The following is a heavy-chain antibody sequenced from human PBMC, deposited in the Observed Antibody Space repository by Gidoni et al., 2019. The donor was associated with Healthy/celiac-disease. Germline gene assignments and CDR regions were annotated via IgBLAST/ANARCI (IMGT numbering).Heavy chain of an antibody. V-gene: IGHV3-30-3*01. D-gene: IGHD1-1*01. CDR1: GFTFSSYA. CDR2: ISYDGSNK. J-gene: IGHJ3*02. CDR3: ARDVQNDAFDI. Sequence: QVQLVESGGGVVQPGRSLRLSCAASGFTFSSYAMHWVRQAPGKGLEWVAVISYDGSNKYYADSVKGRFTISRDNSKNTLYLQMNSLRAEDTAVYYCARDVQNDAFDIWGQGTMVTVSS.